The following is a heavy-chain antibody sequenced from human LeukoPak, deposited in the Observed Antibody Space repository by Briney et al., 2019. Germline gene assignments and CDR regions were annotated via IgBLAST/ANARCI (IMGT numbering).Heavy chain of an antibody. Sequence: PSQTLSLTCTVSGGSISSGSYYWNWIRQPAGKGLEWIGRIYTSGSTNYNPSLKSRVTISVDTSKNQFSLKLSSVTAADTAVYYCARVARYSSGWYSEYYFDYWGQGTLVTVSS. CDR1: GGSISSGSYY. V-gene: IGHV4-61*02. D-gene: IGHD6-19*01. J-gene: IGHJ4*02. CDR3: ARVARYSSGWYSEYYFDY. CDR2: IYTSGST.